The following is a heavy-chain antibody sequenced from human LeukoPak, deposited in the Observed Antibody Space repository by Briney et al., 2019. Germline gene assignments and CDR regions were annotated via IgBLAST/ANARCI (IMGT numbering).Heavy chain of an antibody. V-gene: IGHV1-69*05. CDR3: ARLSGDYVAFDI. Sequence: SVKVSCKASGGTFSSYAISWVRQAPGQGLEWMGGIIPIFGTANYAQKFQGRVTITRDTSASTVYMELSSLRSEDTAVYYCARLSGDYVAFDIWGQGTMVTVSS. CDR1: GGTFSSYA. CDR2: IIPIFGTA. D-gene: IGHD4-17*01. J-gene: IGHJ3*02.